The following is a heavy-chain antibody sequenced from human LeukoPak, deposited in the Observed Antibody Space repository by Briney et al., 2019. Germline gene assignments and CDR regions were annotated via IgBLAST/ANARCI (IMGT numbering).Heavy chain of an antibody. J-gene: IGHJ4*02. V-gene: IGHV3-30*03. CDR1: GFTFSSYG. CDR2: ISYDGSNK. Sequence: GGSLRLSCAASGFTFSSYGMHWVRQAPGKGLEWVAVISYDGSNKYYADSVKGRFTISRDNSKNTLYLQMNSLRAEDTAVYYCARDSSGWTYWGQGTLVTVSS. D-gene: IGHD6-19*01. CDR3: ARDSSGWTY.